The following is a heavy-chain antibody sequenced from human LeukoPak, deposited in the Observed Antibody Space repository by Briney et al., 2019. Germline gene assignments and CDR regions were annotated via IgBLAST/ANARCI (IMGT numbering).Heavy chain of an antibody. Sequence: SETLSLTCTVSGGSISSYYWSWIRQPPGKGLEWIGYIYYSGSTNYNPSLKSRVTMSIDTSNNRFSLKLNSVTAADTAVYYCARDTRIEWLRFLDYWGQGTLVTVSS. V-gene: IGHV4-59*12. CDR3: ARDTRIEWLRFLDY. CDR1: GGSISSYY. J-gene: IGHJ4*02. CDR2: IYYSGST. D-gene: IGHD5-12*01.